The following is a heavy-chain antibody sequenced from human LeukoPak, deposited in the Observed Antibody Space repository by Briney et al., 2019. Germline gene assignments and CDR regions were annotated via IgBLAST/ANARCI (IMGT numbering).Heavy chain of an antibody. D-gene: IGHD3-10*01. V-gene: IGHV1-18*01. CDR1: GYTFTSDG. CDR3: ARDGGYGSGSYLGY. Sequence: ASVKVSCKASGYTFTSDGISWVRQAPGQGREWMGWISAYNGNTNYAQKLQGRVTMTTDTSTTTAYSELRSLRSDATPVYSCARDGGYGSGSYLGYWGKGTLVTVSS. J-gene: IGHJ4*02. CDR2: ISAYNGNT.